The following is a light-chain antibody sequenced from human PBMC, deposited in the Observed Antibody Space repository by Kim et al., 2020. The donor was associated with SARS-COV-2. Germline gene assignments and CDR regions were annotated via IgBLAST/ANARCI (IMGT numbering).Light chain of an antibody. V-gene: IGLV7-46*01. Sequence: PGGTYHLPGGSSTGPDTHNHYPYRFQQRPGQAPRTLISDTINKHSWTPARFSGSLLGGKAALTLSGAQPDDEAEYYCLLSYSGAWVFGGGTQLTVL. CDR2: DTI. CDR1: TGPDTHNHY. J-gene: IGLJ3*02. CDR3: LLSYSGAWV.